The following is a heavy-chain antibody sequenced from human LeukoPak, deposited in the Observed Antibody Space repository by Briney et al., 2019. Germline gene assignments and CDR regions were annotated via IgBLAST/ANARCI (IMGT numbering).Heavy chain of an antibody. J-gene: IGHJ6*04. CDR1: GFTFSSYG. CDR3: AELGITMIGGV. V-gene: IGHV3-30*02. CDR2: IRFDGSYE. D-gene: IGHD3-10*02. Sequence: GGSLRLSCAASGFTFSSYGMHWVRQAPGKGLEWVTFIRFDGSYEDYADSVKGRFTISRDNSKNTLYLQMNSLRAEDTAVYYCAELGITMIGGVWGKGTTVTISS.